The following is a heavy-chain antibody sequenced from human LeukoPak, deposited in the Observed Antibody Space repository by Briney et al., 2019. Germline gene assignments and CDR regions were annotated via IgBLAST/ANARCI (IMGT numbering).Heavy chain of an antibody. CDR3: AKEVYGSGPYYLDY. V-gene: IGHV3-23*01. CDR1: GLTFSSYA. Sequence: PGGSLRLSCAASGLTFSSYAMSWVRQAPGKGLQWVSAISRGGDSPYYADSVKGRFTISRDNSRNTLYLQMNSLRAEDTAIYYCAKEVYGSGPYYLDYWGQGTLVTVSS. D-gene: IGHD3-10*01. CDR2: ISRGGDSP. J-gene: IGHJ4*02.